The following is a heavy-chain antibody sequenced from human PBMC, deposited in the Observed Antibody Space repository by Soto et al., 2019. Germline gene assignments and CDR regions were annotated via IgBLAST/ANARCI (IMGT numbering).Heavy chain of an antibody. J-gene: IGHJ4*02. D-gene: IGHD6-13*01. Sequence: SSETLSLTCTVSGGSISSGAYYWSWIRQPPGKGLEWIGYIYYSGSTYYNPSLKSRVTISVDTSKNQFSLKLSSVTAADTAVYYCARDSIAAADSVDYWGQGTLVTVSS. CDR3: ARDSIAAADSVDY. CDR1: GGSISSGAYY. CDR2: IYYSGST. V-gene: IGHV4-30-4*01.